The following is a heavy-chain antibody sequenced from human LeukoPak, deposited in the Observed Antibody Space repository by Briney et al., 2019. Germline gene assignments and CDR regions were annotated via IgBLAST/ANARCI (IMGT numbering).Heavy chain of an antibody. CDR1: GFTLKRYA. CDR3: EKAPDRFLLEYSSSVLDY. Sequence: GGSLTLPCGPCGFTLKRYAVSGLPHAPGKGGEWVSAISCRGGRTYHGVSVRARLTIYRDNSKNTLYRQMNGLRAEDTAVYYCEKAPDRFLLEYSSSVLDYGGQGTLVTVSS. CDR2: ISCRGGRT. V-gene: IGHV3-23*01. D-gene: IGHD6-6*01. J-gene: IGHJ4*02.